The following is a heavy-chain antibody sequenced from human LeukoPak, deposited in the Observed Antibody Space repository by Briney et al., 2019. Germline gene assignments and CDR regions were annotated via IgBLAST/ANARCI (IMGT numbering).Heavy chain of an antibody. V-gene: IGHV1-8*01. CDR1: GYTFTSYD. D-gene: IGHD6-19*01. CDR2: MNPNSGNT. Sequence: ASVKVSCKASGYTFTSYDIDWVRQATGQGLEWMGWMNPNSGNTGYAQKFQGRVTMTRNTSINTAYMGLSSLRSEDTAVYYCARGGGGSGNFDYWGQGTLVTVSS. CDR3: ARGGGGSGNFDY. J-gene: IGHJ4*02.